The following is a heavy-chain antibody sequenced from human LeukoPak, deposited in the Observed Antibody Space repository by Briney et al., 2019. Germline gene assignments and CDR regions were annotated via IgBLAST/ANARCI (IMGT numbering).Heavy chain of an antibody. CDR1: GGSISSYY. CDR3: ARGSSGYYYSAFDI. V-gene: IGHV4-4*07. J-gene: IGHJ3*02. Sequence: SETLSLTCTVSGGSISSYYWSWIRQPAGEGLEWIGRIYTSGSTNYNPSLKSRVTMSVDTSKNQFSLKLSSVTAADTAVYYCARGSSGYYYSAFDIWGQGTMVTVSS. D-gene: IGHD3-22*01. CDR2: IYTSGST.